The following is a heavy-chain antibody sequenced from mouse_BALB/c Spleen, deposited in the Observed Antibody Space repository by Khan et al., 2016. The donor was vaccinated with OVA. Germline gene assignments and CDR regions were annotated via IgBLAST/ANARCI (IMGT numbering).Heavy chain of an antibody. D-gene: IGHD2-14*01. CDR3: AREAYRYDEYYFDY. CDR1: GFTFSGYV. V-gene: IGHV5-6-5*01. J-gene: IGHJ2*01. Sequence: EVELVESGGSSVKPGGSLKLSCAVSGFTFSGYVMSWVRQTLEKRLEWVASISSGGSTYYPDSVKGRFTISRDNARNIVNLQMGSLRSEDMAIYYCAREAYRYDEYYFDYWGQGTTLTVSS. CDR2: ISSGGST.